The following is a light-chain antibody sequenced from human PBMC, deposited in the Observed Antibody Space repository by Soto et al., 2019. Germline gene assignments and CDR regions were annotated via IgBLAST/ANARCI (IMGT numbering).Light chain of an antibody. CDR2: GAS. J-gene: IGKJ1*01. Sequence: EILLTQSPGTLSLSPGERATLSCRASQSVSSSYLAWYQQKPCQAPRLLIYGASSRATGIPDRFSGSGSATDFTLTISRLETADFAVYYCQQYGSSHTRTFGHGTKVDIK. V-gene: IGKV3-20*01. CDR1: QSVSSSY. CDR3: QQYGSSHTRT.